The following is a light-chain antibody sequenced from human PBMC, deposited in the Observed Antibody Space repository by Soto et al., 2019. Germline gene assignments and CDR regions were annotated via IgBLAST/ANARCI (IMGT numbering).Light chain of an antibody. J-gene: IGLJ1*01. CDR2: EVS. V-gene: IGLV2-14*01. CDR1: SSDVGGYNY. CDR3: SSYTSSSTYV. Sequence: LTQPASVSGSPGQSITISCTGTSSDVGGYNYVSWYQQHPGKAPKLMVYEVSNRPSGVSNRFSGSKSGNTASLTISGLQAEDEADYYCSSYTSSSTYVFGTGTKVTVL.